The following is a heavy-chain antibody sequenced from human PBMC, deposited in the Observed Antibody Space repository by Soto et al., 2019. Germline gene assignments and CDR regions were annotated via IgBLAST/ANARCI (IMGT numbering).Heavy chain of an antibody. CDR2: IWHDGSDK. J-gene: IGHJ6*03. Sequence: GGSLRLSCAASGFTFSNYVMSWVRQAPGKGLEWVAVIWHDGSDKYYVDSVKGRFTISRDNSKSTVYLEMNSLRAEDTAVYYCARGPHYYYMDVWGRGTTVTVSS. CDR3: ARGPHYYYMDV. CDR1: GFTFSNYV. V-gene: IGHV3-33*08.